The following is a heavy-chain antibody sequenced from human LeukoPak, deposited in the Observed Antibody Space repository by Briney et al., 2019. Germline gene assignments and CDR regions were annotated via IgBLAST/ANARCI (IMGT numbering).Heavy chain of an antibody. CDR2: ISSSSSYI. Sequence: PGGSLRLSCAASGFTFSSYWMSWVRQAPGKGLEWVSSISSSSSYIYYADSVKGRFTISRDNAKNSLYLQMNSLRVEDTAVYYCVSRILTSFDNWGQGTLVTVSS. CDR1: GFTFSSYW. CDR3: VSRILTSFDN. J-gene: IGHJ4*02. V-gene: IGHV3-21*01. D-gene: IGHD2/OR15-2a*01.